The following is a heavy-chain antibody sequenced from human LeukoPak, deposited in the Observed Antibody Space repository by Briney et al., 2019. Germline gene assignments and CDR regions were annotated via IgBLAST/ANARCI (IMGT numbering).Heavy chain of an antibody. CDR1: GYTFTDFY. V-gene: IGHV1-69-2*01. CDR2: VDPEDGET. Sequence: ASVKVSCKVSGYTFTDFYMHWVQQAPGKGLEWMGLVDPEDGETIYAEKFQGRVTITVDTSTDTAYMELSSLRSEDTAVYYCATTLLTSRSISDAFDIWGQGTMVTVSS. D-gene: IGHD6-6*01. J-gene: IGHJ3*02. CDR3: ATTLLTSRSISDAFDI.